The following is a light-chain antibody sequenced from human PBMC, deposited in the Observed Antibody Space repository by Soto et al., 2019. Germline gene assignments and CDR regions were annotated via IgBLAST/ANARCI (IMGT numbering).Light chain of an antibody. CDR1: QNILSN. Sequence: EIVMTQSPAALAVSPGERATLSCRASQNILSNLAWYQQKPGQAPRLLIYGASKRATGIPDRFSGSGSGAEFTLTISRLEPEDFGVYHCQQYDGSPQTFGQGTKVDIK. J-gene: IGKJ1*01. CDR3: QQYDGSPQT. CDR2: GAS. V-gene: IGKV3D-15*01.